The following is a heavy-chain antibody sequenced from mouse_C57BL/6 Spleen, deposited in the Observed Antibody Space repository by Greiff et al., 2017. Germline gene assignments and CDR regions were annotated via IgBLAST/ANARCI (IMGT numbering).Heavy chain of an antibody. CDR2: ISSGSSTI. CDR3: ARDYGSRGYWYFDV. Sequence: EVMLVESGGGLVKPGGSLKLSCAASGFTFSDYGMHWVRQAPEKGLEWVAYISSGSSTIYYADTVKGRFTISRDNAKNTLFLQMTSLRTEDTAMYYCARDYGSRGYWYFDVWGTGTTLTVSS. V-gene: IGHV5-17*01. D-gene: IGHD1-1*01. J-gene: IGHJ1*03. CDR1: GFTFSDYG.